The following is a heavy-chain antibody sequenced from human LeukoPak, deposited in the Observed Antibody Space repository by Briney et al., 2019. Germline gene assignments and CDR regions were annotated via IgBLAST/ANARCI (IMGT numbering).Heavy chain of an antibody. CDR3: ARDRGIVGAGDAFDI. CDR2: XIPIFGTA. Sequence: AXXXGLEXMXGXIPIFGTANYAQKFQGRVTITADESTSTAYMELSSLRSEDTAVYYCARDRGIVGAGDAFDIWGQGTMVTVSS. V-gene: IGHV1-69*01. D-gene: IGHD1-26*01. J-gene: IGHJ3*02.